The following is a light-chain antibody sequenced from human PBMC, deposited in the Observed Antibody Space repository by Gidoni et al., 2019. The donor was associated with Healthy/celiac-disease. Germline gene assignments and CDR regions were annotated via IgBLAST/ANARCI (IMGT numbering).Light chain of an antibody. Sequence: IQLNPSPSTLSASVGDRVTITCRASQSISSWLAWYQQKPGKAPKLLIYKASSLESGVPSRFSGSGSGTEFTLTISSLQPDDFATYYCQQYNSYSRTFGQGTKVEIK. V-gene: IGKV1-5*03. CDR1: QSISSW. CDR3: QQYNSYSRT. J-gene: IGKJ1*01. CDR2: KAS.